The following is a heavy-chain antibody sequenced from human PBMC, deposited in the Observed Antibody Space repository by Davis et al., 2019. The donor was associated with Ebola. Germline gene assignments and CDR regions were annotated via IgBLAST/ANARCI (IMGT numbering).Heavy chain of an antibody. CDR2: INSDGSST. J-gene: IGHJ6*02. Sequence: GESLKISCAASGFTFSSYGMHWVRQAPGKGLVWVSRINSDGSSTSYADSVKGRFTISRDNAKNTLYLQMNSLRAEDTAVYYCARDFNYDFYYYGMDVWGQGTTVTVSS. CDR1: GFTFSSYG. CDR3: ARDFNYDFYYYGMDV. D-gene: IGHD3-3*01. V-gene: IGHV3-74*01.